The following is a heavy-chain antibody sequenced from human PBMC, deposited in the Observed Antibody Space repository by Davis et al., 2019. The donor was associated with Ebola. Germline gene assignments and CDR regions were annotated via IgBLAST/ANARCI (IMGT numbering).Heavy chain of an antibody. Sequence: EFPKTLRNGPGNSFTSYWNGWVRQMPGKGLEWMGILYPGDYDTIYSPSFQGQVTNPTEKSIRPAYLQWNSLKASDTAMYYCARRNYSYFSDWFDPWGQGTLVTVSS. CDR2: LYPGDYDT. CDR1: GNSFTSYW. D-gene: IGHD5-18*01. J-gene: IGHJ5*02. V-gene: IGHV5-51*01. CDR3: ARRNYSYFSDWFDP.